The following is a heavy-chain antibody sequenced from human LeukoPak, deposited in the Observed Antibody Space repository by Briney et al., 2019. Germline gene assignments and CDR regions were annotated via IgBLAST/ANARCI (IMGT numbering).Heavy chain of an antibody. CDR1: GYTFTNYY. Sequence: ASVKVSCKASGYTFTNYYMHWVRQAPGQGLEWMGIINPSGGSSSYAQKFQGKLTMTRDTSTSTVYMELSSLRSEDTAVYYCARLREIPVFGVVTKSTSYFDYWGQGTLVTVSS. CDR3: ARLREIPVFGVVTKSTSYFDY. J-gene: IGHJ4*02. D-gene: IGHD3-3*01. V-gene: IGHV1-46*01. CDR2: INPSGGSS.